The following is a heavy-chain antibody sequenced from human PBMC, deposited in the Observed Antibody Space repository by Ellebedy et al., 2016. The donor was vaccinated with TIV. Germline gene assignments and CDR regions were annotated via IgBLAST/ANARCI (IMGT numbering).Heavy chain of an antibody. J-gene: IGHJ2*01. D-gene: IGHD3-10*01. CDR1: GGSIRSSSYY. Sequence: SETLSLXXTVSGGSIRSSSYYWGWIRQPPGKGLEWIANIYYSGSTYYNPSLKSRVTISVDTSQNQFSLKLSSLTAADTAVYHCARHLLRDYYGSGSPNYWYFDLWGRGTLVTVSS. CDR2: IYYSGST. CDR3: ARHLLRDYYGSGSPNYWYFDL. V-gene: IGHV4-39*01.